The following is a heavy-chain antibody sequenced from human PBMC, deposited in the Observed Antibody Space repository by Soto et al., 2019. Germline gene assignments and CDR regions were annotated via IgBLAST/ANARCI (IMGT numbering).Heavy chain of an antibody. CDR1: GYTFTSYG. CDR3: ARGIDFDGITIFGVVTFSAGMDV. V-gene: IGHV1-18*01. CDR2: ISAYNGNT. Sequence: GESLKISCKGSGYTFTSYGIGWVRQAPGQELEWMGWISAYNGNTNYARKLQGRVTMTTDTSTSTAYMELRSLRSDDTAVYYCARGIDFDGITIFGVVTFSAGMDVWGQGTTVTVSS. J-gene: IGHJ6*02. D-gene: IGHD3-3*01.